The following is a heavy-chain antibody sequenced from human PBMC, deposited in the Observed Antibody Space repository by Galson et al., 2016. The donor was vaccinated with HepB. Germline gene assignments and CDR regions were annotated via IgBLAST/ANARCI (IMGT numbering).Heavy chain of an antibody. CDR3: ASAPTITTIWGS. J-gene: IGHJ5*02. D-gene: IGHD5-24*01. Sequence: LRLSCAASGFTFSAYYMSWIRQAPGKGLEWVAILYSGGTTVYADSVRGRFTISRDDSKNTVHLQMNSLRVEDTAMYFCASAPTITTIWGSWGQGTLVTVSS. V-gene: IGHV3-53*01. CDR2: LYSGGTT. CDR1: GFTFSAYY.